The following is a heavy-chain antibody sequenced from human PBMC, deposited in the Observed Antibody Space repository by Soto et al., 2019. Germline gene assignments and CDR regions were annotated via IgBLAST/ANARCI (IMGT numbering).Heavy chain of an antibody. D-gene: IGHD2-15*01. CDR1: GFTFSSYG. Sequence: QVQLVESGGGVVQPGRSLRLSCAASGFTFSSYGMHWVRQDPGKGLEWVAVISYDGSNKYYADSVKGRFTISRDNSKNELYLQMNSLRAEETAVYYCAKDWAKDSPNYYSYGMDVWGQGTTVTVSS. V-gene: IGHV3-30*18. CDR3: AKDWAKDSPNYYSYGMDV. CDR2: ISYDGSNK. J-gene: IGHJ6*02.